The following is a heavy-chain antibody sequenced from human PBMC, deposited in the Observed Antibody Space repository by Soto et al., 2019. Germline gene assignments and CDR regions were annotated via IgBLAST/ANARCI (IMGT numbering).Heavy chain of an antibody. CDR1: GFAFSNAW. V-gene: IGHV3-15*07. CDR3: TTDSYTSVIVVRFDY. J-gene: IGHJ4*02. Sequence: GGSLRLSCAASGFAFSNAWINWVRQAPGKGLEWVGRIKSKGHGGTTDFAAPVRGSFAISRDDSRNLLYMQMNSLNTEDIALYYCTTDSYTSVIVVRFDYWGQGTLVTVSS. CDR2: IKSKGHGGTT. D-gene: IGHD3-22*01.